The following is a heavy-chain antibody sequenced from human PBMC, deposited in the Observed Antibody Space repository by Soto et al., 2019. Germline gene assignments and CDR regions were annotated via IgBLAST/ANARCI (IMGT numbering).Heavy chain of an antibody. CDR1: GFTFSSYA. J-gene: IGHJ4*02. D-gene: IGHD6-13*01. CDR3: AKVAGIAAAGEDAYYFDY. V-gene: IGHV3-23*01. CDR2: ISGSGGST. Sequence: GGSLRLSCAASGFTFSSYAMSWVRQAPGKGLEWVSAISGSGGSTYYADSVKGRFTISRDNSKNTLYLQMNSLRAEDTAVYYCAKVAGIAAAGEDAYYFDYWGQGTLVTVSS.